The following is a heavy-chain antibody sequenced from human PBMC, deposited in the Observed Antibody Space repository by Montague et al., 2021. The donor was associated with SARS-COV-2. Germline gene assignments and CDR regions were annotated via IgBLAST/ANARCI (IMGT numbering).Heavy chain of an antibody. Sequence: SETLSLTCTVTGGPISSSSHYWCWIHQPPGKRLERIGSYYYSGSTYYXPSLKSRVIISENTSKNQFSLQLSSVTAADTAVYYCARSWGQWLLWGYYFDYWGQGTLVTVSS. D-gene: IGHD6-19*01. J-gene: IGHJ4*02. CDR2: YYYSGST. CDR1: GGPISSSSHY. V-gene: IGHV4-39*01. CDR3: ARSWGQWLLWGYYFDY.